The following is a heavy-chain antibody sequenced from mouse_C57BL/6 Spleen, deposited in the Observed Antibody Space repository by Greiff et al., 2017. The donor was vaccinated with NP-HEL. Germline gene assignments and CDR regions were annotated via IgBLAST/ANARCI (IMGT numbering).Heavy chain of an antibody. CDR2: INPSTGGT. V-gene: IGHV1-42*01. Sequence: VQLQQSGPGLVKPGASVKISCKASGYSFTGYYMNWVKQSPEKSLEWIGEINPSTGGTTYNQKFTAKATLTVDKSSSTAYMQLKSLTSEDSAVYYCARGETYFDYWGQGTTLTVSS. CDR1: GYSFTGYY. CDR3: ARGETYFDY. J-gene: IGHJ2*01.